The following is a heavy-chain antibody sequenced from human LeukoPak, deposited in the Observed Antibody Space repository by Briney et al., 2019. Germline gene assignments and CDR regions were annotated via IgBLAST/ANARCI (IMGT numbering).Heavy chain of an antibody. Sequence: GGSLRLSCVASGFPFSSYWMTWVRQAPGKGLEWVANIKQDGSKKSYVDSVKGRFTISRDNAKNSLYLQMNSLRAEDTAIYYCAKGSAAALFVVDAFDIWGRGTLVTVSS. CDR1: GFPFSSYW. J-gene: IGHJ3*02. CDR3: AKGSAAALFVVDAFDI. D-gene: IGHD2-15*01. V-gene: IGHV3-7*03. CDR2: IKQDGSKK.